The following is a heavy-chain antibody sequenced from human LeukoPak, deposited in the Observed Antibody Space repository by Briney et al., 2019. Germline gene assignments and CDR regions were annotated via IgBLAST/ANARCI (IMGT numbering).Heavy chain of an antibody. CDR2: INPNSGGT. CDR3: ARPTYYYDSSGYLTDLNWFDP. J-gene: IGHJ5*02. Sequence: ASVKVSCKASGYTFTGYYMHWVRQAPGQGLEWMGWINPNSGGTNYAQTFQGRVTMTRDTSISTAYMELSRLRSDDTAVYYCARPTYYYDSSGYLTDLNWFDPWGQGTLVTVSS. V-gene: IGHV1-2*02. CDR1: GYTFTGYY. D-gene: IGHD3-22*01.